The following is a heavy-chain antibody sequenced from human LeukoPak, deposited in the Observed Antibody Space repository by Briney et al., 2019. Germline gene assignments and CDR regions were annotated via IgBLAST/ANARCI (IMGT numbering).Heavy chain of an antibody. J-gene: IGHJ3*02. Sequence: GASVKVSCKASGYTFTSYAMNWVRQAPGQGLEWMGWINTNTGNPTFAQGFTGRFVFSLDTSVSTAYLEINSLKAEDTAVYYCARDETKATFDIWGQGTMVTVSS. CDR1: GYTFTSYA. V-gene: IGHV7-4-1*02. CDR3: ARDETKATFDI. D-gene: IGHD1-7*01. CDR2: INTNTGNP.